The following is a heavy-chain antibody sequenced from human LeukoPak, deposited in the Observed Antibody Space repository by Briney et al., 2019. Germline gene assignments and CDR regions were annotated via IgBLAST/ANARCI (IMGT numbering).Heavy chain of an antibody. CDR1: GGTFSSYT. J-gene: IGHJ4*02. CDR2: IIPILGIA. D-gene: IGHD3-3*01. CDR3: ARAGVASSSRVYYFDY. Sequence: SVKVSCKASGGTFSSYTISWVRQAPGQGLEWMGRIIPILGIANYAQKLQGRVTITADKSTSTAYMELSSLRSEDTAVYYCARAGVASSSRVYYFDYWGQGTLVTVSS. V-gene: IGHV1-69*02.